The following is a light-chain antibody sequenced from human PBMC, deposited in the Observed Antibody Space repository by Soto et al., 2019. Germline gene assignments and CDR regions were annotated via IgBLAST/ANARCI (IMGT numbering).Light chain of an antibody. CDR1: QSVSSSY. Sequence: EIVLTQSPGTLSLSPGERATLSCRASQSVSSSYLAWYQQKPGQSPRLLIFGASSRATGTPDRFSGSGSGTAFTLTIRRLEPEDFAVYYCQQYDTSPRTCGQGTKVEIK. V-gene: IGKV3-20*01. CDR2: GAS. CDR3: QQYDTSPRT. J-gene: IGKJ1*01.